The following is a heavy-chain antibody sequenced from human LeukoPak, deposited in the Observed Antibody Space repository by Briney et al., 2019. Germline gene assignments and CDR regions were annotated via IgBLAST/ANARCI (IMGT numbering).Heavy chain of an antibody. CDR1: GFTFDDYA. CDR3: AKDISYDYGDYGGAFDI. V-gene: IGHV3-9*01. J-gene: IGHJ3*02. D-gene: IGHD4-17*01. Sequence: GGSLRLSCAASGFTFDDYAMHWVRQAPGKGLEWVSGISWNSGSIGYADSVKGRFTISRDNARNSLYLQMNSLRAEDTALYYCAKDISYDYGDYGGAFDIWGQGTMVTVSS. CDR2: ISWNSGSI.